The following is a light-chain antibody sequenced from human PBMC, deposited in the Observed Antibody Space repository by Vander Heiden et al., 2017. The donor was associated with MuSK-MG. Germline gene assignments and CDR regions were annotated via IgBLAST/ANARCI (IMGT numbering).Light chain of an antibody. CDR2: GAS. Sequence: EIVLTQSPGTLSLSPGEGVTLSCRASQSVTGSYLAWYQHKPGQAPRLLIYGASSRATGIPDRFSGSGSGTDFTLTSSSLEPEDFAVYYCQQYGTSQTFGQGTKVEIE. J-gene: IGKJ2*01. V-gene: IGKV3-20*01. CDR3: QQYGTSQT. CDR1: QSVTGSY.